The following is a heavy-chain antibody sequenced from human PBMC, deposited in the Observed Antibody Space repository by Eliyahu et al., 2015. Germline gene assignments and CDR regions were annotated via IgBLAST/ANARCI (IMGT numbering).Heavy chain of an antibody. D-gene: IGHD1-1*01. CDR1: GFTFSSYG. J-gene: IGHJ4*02. V-gene: IGHV3-30*18. Sequence: QVQLVESGGGVVQPGRSLRLSCAASGFTFSSYGMHWVRQAPGKGLEWVAVISYDGSNKYYADSVKGRFTISRDNSKNTLYLQMNSLRAEDTAVYYCAKESLGTTGTTGAFDYWGQGTLVTVSS. CDR2: ISYDGSNK. CDR3: AKESLGTTGTTGAFDY.